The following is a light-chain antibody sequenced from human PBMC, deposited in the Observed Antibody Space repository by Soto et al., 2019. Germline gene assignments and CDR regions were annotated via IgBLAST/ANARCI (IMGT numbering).Light chain of an antibody. CDR2: GAS. V-gene: IGKV3-20*01. CDR1: QTLSRSW. CDR3: QQYDRPPIT. J-gene: IGKJ5*01. Sequence: VLKQSPGTLSLSPGERAKLSCRATQTLSRSWLAWYQHKAGQAPRLLVSGASRRATGIPDRFSGGGAGTDFTLTISRLEPEDSALYYCQQYDRPPITFGQGTRLEIK.